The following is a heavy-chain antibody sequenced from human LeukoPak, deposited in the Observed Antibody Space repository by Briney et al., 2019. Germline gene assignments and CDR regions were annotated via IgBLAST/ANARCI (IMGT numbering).Heavy chain of an antibody. Sequence: GGSLRLSCAASGFTFSTSAMSWVRQAPGKGLEWVSGISGSGDSTYYVDSVKGRFTISRDNSKSTLYLHMNSLRAEDTAIYYWAKQRSEVPVAASNYWGRGTLVTVSS. CDR3: AKQRSEVPVAASNY. D-gene: IGHD2-2*01. CDR2: ISGSGDST. CDR1: GFTFSTSA. V-gene: IGHV3-23*01. J-gene: IGHJ4*02.